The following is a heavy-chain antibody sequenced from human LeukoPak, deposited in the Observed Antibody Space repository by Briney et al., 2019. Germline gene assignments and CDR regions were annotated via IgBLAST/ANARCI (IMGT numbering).Heavy chain of an antibody. J-gene: IGHJ3*02. D-gene: IGHD3-22*01. Sequence: PGRSLRLSCAASGFTFDDYAMHWVRQAPGKGLEWVSGISWNSGSIGYADSVKGRFTISRDNAKNSLYLQMNSLRAEDTALYYCAKGSTGITMIVVVTGPFDIWGQGTMVTVSS. V-gene: IGHV3-9*01. CDR3: AKGSTGITMIVVVTGPFDI. CDR2: ISWNSGSI. CDR1: GFTFDDYA.